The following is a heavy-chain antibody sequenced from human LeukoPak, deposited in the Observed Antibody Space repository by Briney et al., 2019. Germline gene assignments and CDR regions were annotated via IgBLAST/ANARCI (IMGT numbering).Heavy chain of an antibody. Sequence: GGSLRLSCSASGFNFSNYAMYWVRQAPGKGLEYVSAISSYGGSTYYADSVKGRFTISRDNSKNTLYLQMNSLRAEDTAVYYCAKSKNGYEYDAFDIWGQGTMVTVSS. CDR1: GFNFSNYA. CDR2: ISSYGGST. J-gene: IGHJ3*02. CDR3: AKSKNGYEYDAFDI. V-gene: IGHV3-64*04. D-gene: IGHD2-2*03.